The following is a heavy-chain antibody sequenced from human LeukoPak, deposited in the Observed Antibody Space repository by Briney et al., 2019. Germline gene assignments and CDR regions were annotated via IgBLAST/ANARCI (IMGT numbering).Heavy chain of an antibody. D-gene: IGHD3-10*01. CDR3: AVYQDYYGSGSYYNAPSWFDP. CDR1: GYTFTSYY. V-gene: IGHV1-46*01. CDR2: INPSGGST. J-gene: IGHJ5*02. Sequence: ASVKVSCKASGYTFTSYYMHWVRQAPGQGLEWMGIINPSGGSTSYAQKFQGRVTMTEDTSTDTAYMELSSLRSEDTAVYYCAVYQDYYGSGSYYNAPSWFDPWGQGTLVTVSS.